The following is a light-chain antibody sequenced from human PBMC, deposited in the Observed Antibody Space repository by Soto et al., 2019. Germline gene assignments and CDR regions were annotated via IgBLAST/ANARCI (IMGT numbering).Light chain of an antibody. CDR2: GAT. Sequence: EIVLTQSPGTLSLSPGERATLSCRASQSLTSTYLAWYQQRPGQAPRLLIYGATSRPTGIPDRFSGSGSGTDFTLTISRPEPEDFAVYYCQQYESSPPSYTFGQGTKLEIK. CDR1: QSLTSTY. V-gene: IGKV3-20*01. J-gene: IGKJ2*01. CDR3: QQYESSPPSYT.